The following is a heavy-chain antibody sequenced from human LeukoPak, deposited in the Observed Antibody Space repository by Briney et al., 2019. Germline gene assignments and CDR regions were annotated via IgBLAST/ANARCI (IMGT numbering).Heavy chain of an antibody. Sequence: GSSVKVSCKASGGTFSSYAISWVRQAPGQGLEWLGGIIPIFGTANYAQKFQGRVTITADESTSTAYMELSGLRSEDTAVYYCARSQLRRGYSGYDLSSFDYWGQGTLVTVSS. V-gene: IGHV1-69*01. J-gene: IGHJ4*02. CDR3: ARSQLRRGYSGYDLSSFDY. CDR1: GGTFSSYA. D-gene: IGHD5-12*01. CDR2: IIPIFGTA.